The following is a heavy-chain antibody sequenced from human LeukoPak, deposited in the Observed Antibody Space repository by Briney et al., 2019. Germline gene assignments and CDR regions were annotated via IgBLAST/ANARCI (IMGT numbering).Heavy chain of an antibody. J-gene: IGHJ5*02. V-gene: IGHV1-2*06. CDR3: ARAPVSDWFDP. D-gene: IGHD6-25*01. Sequence: GASVKVSCKASGYTFTDYYMHWVRQAPGQGLGWVGRINPNSGDTDYAQKFQGRVTMTRDTSITTAYMDLSRLISDDTAVYYCARAPVSDWFDPWGQGTLVTVSS. CDR1: GYTFTDYY. CDR2: INPNSGDT.